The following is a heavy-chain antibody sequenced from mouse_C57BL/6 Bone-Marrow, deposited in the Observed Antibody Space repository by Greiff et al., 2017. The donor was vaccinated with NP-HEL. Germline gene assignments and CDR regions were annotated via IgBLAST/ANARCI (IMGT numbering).Heavy chain of an antibody. D-gene: IGHD6-1*01. CDR3: ARYGRDYFDY. Sequence: EVQLQESGGGLVQPGGSLSLSCAASGFTFTDYYMSWVRQPPGKALEWLGFIRNKANGYTTEYSASVKGRFTISRDNSQSILYLQMNALRAEDSATYYCARYGRDYFDYWGQGTTLTVSS. CDR2: IRNKANGYTT. V-gene: IGHV7-3*01. J-gene: IGHJ2*01. CDR1: GFTFTDYY.